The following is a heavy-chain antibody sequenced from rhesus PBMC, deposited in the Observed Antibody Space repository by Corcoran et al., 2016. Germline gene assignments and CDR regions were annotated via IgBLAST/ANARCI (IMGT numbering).Heavy chain of an antibody. V-gene: IGHV3-136*01. D-gene: IGHD4-29*01. CDR1: GFTFSSYD. J-gene: IGHJ4*01. CDR2: ISSTGKTI. Sequence: EVQLVESGGGLVQPGGSLRLSCAASGFTFSSYDMSWVRQAPGKGLEWVSYISSTGKTIYYADSVKGRFTISRDNAKNSLSLQMSSLRAEDTAVYYCTREATTDFDYWGQGVLVTVSS. CDR3: TREATTDFDY.